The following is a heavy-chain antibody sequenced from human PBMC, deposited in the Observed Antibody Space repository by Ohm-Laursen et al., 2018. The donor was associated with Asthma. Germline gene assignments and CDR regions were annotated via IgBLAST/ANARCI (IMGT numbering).Heavy chain of an antibody. D-gene: IGHD4-17*01. Sequence: SLRLSCTASGFTFNSYGIHWVRQAPGKGLEWVAVISYDGSNKYYADSVKGRFTISRDNSKNTLYLQMNSLRAEDTAVYYCAKDTSILTTVTYDAFDIWGQGTMVTVSS. CDR3: AKDTSILTTVTYDAFDI. CDR2: ISYDGSNK. V-gene: IGHV3-30*18. CDR1: GFTFNSYG. J-gene: IGHJ3*02.